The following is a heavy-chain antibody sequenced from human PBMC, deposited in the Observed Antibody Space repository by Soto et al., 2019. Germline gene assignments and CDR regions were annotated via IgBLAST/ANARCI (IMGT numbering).Heavy chain of an antibody. Sequence: QVQLVESGGGVVQPGRSLRLSCAASGFTFSSYGMHWVRQAPGKGLEWVAVIWDDGSNKYYADSVKGRFTISRDNSKNTLYLQMNSLRAEDTAVYYCARAHTPSQYSSGPPVYWGQGTLVTVSS. J-gene: IGHJ4*02. CDR2: IWDDGSNK. CDR3: ARAHTPSQYSSGPPVY. CDR1: GFTFSSYG. D-gene: IGHD6-19*01. V-gene: IGHV3-33*01.